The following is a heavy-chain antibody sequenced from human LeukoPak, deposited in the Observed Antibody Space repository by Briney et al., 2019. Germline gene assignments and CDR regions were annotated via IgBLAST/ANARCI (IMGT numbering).Heavy chain of an antibody. CDR3: AREDSGYDYVFDP. CDR2: INWNGGST. D-gene: IGHD5-12*01. J-gene: IGHJ5*02. CDR1: GFTFSSYS. V-gene: IGHV3-20*01. Sequence: RAGGSLRLSCAASGFTFSSYSMNWVRQAPGKGLEWVSGINWNGGSTGYADSVKGRFTISRDNAKNSLYLQMNSLRAEDTALYHCAREDSGYDYVFDPWGQGTLVTASS.